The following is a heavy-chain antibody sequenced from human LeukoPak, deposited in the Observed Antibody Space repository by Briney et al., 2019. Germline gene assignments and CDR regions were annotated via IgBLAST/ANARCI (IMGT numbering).Heavy chain of an antibody. D-gene: IGHD3-10*01. CDR1: GFTFSSYA. CDR3: AKGGSGNPRL. Sequence: GGSLRLSCAASGFTFSSYAMSWVRQAPGRGLEWVSTFTGSGSNTYYADSVKGRFTISRDNSKNTLHLQMNSLRAEDTAVYYGAKGGSGNPRLGGQGTLVTVSS. V-gene: IGHV3-23*01. CDR2: FTGSGSNT. J-gene: IGHJ4*02.